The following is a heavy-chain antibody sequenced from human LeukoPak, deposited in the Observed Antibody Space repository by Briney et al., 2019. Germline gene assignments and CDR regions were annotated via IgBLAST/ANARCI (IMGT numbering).Heavy chain of an antibody. D-gene: IGHD3-3*01. CDR3: ARETPYDFWSGFPRSVDY. CDR1: GYTFTSYA. Sequence: GASVKVSCKASGYTFTSYAMNWVRQAPGQGLEWMGWINTNTGNPTYAQGFTGRFVFSLDTSVSTAHLQISSLKAEDTAVYYCARETPYDFWSGFPRSVDYWGQGTLVTVSS. CDR2: INTNTGNP. J-gene: IGHJ4*02. V-gene: IGHV7-4-1*02.